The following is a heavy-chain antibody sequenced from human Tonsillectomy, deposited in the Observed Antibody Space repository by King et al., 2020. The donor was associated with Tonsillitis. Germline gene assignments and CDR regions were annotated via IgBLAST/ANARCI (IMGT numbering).Heavy chain of an antibody. CDR3: AKGATASDTMIVVVITAYFDY. CDR2: ISYDGSNK. D-gene: IGHD3-22*01. CDR1: GFTFSSYG. V-gene: IGHV3-30*18. Sequence: HVQLVESGGGVVQPGRSLRLSCAASGFTFSSYGMHWVRQAPGKGLEWVAVISYDGSNKYYADSVKGRFTISRDNSKNTLYLQMNSLRAEDTAVYYSAKGATASDTMIVVVITAYFDYWGQGTLVTVSS. J-gene: IGHJ4*02.